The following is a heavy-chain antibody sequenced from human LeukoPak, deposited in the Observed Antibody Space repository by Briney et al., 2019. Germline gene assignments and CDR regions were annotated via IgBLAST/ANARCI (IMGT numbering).Heavy chain of an antibody. D-gene: IGHD6-19*01. CDR3: ATVTHDGYASGWYFIVDYFDY. CDR2: IRGSGGST. V-gene: IGHV3-23*01. J-gene: IGHJ4*02. Sequence: PGGSLRLSCAASGFTFSSYAMSWVRQAPGKGLEWVSTIRGSGGSTYSADSVKGRFTISRDNSKNTLYLQMNSLRAEDTAVYYCATVTHDGYASGWYFIVDYFDYWGQGTLVTVSS. CDR1: GFTFSSYA.